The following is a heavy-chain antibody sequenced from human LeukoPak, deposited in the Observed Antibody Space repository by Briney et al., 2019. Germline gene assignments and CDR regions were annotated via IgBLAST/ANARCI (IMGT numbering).Heavy chain of an antibody. J-gene: IGHJ4*02. D-gene: IGHD3-16*02. CDR2: INHSGST. CDR1: GGSFSGYY. CDR3: ARADDYVWGSYRYRALEF. V-gene: IGHV4-34*01. Sequence: SETLSLTCAVYGGSFSGYYWSWIRQSPGKGLEWIGEINHSGSTNYNPSLKSRVTISVDTSKNQFSLKLSSVTAADTAVHYCARADDYVWGSYRYRALEFWGQGTLVTVSS.